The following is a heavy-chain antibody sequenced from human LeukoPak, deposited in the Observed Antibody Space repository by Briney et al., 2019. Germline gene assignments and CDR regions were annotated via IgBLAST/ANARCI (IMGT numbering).Heavy chain of an antibody. V-gene: IGHV5-51*01. D-gene: IGHD5-24*01. CDR3: ARRKMGSWWFDP. J-gene: IGHJ5*02. Sequence: RGESLRISCKGSGYSFTTYWIGWVRQMPGKALEWMGIIYPGDSDTRYSPSFQGQVTISADKSISTAYLQWSSLKASDTAMYYCARRKMGSWWFDPWGQGTLVTVSS. CDR2: IYPGDSDT. CDR1: GYSFTTYW.